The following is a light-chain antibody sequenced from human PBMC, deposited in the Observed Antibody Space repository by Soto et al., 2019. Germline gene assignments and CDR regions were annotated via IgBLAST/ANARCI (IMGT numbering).Light chain of an antibody. J-gene: IGKJ4*01. CDR2: DAS. V-gene: IGKV3-11*01. CDR1: QSVSSY. Sequence: EIVLTQSPDTLSLSPGERATLSCRASQSVSSYLAWYQQKPGQAPRLLIYDASNRAAGIPARFSGSGSGTDFILTISSLEPEDFAVYYCQQRCNWPLTFGGGTKVEIK. CDR3: QQRCNWPLT.